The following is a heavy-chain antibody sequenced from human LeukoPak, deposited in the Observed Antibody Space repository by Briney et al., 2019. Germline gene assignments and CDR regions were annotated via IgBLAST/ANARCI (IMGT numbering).Heavy chain of an antibody. J-gene: IGHJ4*02. CDR2: IGTAGDT. CDR3: ARARGWGSDQLDY. Sequence: GGSLRLSCTASGFTFTSYDMHWVRQATGKGLECVSGIGTAGDTYYPGAVKGRFAISRENAKNYLYLQMNSLRARDTAVYYCARARGWGSDQLDYWVRG. V-gene: IGHV3-13*04. D-gene: IGHD3-16*01. CDR1: GFTFTSYD.